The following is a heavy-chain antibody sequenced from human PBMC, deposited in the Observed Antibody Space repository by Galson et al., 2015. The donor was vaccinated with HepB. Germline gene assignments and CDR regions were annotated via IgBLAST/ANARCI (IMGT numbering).Heavy chain of an antibody. CDR1: GFTFSSYD. V-gene: IGHV3-13*05. CDR2: IGIAGDP. D-gene: IGHD3-22*01. J-gene: IGHJ4*02. CDR3: ARAQTDSDSDGFYYDY. Sequence: SLRLSCAASGFTFSSYDMHWVRQAAGKGLEWVSAIGIAGDPYYPGSVKGRFTISRDNAKNSLYLQINSLRAGDSAVYYCARAQTDSDSDGFYYDYWGQGTLVTVSS.